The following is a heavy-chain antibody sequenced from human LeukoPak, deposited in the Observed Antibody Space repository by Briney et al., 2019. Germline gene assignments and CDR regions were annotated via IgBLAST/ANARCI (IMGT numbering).Heavy chain of an antibody. V-gene: IGHV5-51*01. CDR2: IFPGDSDT. CDR3: ATTTSG. J-gene: IGHJ4*02. Sequence: GESLKISCKASGYSFTTNWIGWVRQMPGKGLEWMGIIFPGDSDTRYSPSFQGQVTISVDTSISTVYLQWSSLKASDTAMYFCATTTSGWGLATLVTVSS. CDR1: GYSFTTNW. D-gene: IGHD4-17*01.